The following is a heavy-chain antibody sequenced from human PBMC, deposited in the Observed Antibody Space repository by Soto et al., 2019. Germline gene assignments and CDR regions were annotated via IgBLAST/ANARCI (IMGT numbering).Heavy chain of an antibody. CDR2: MNPNSGNT. V-gene: IGHV1-8*01. J-gene: IGHJ6*03. D-gene: IGHD3-3*02. Sequence: ASVKVSCKASGYTFTSYDINWVRQATGQGLEWMGWMNPNSGNTGYAQKYQGRVTMTRNTSISTAYMELSSLRSEDTAVYYCARGARSRLAYYYYMDVWGHETLVTVSS. CDR1: GYTFTSYD. CDR3: ARGARSRLAYYYYMDV.